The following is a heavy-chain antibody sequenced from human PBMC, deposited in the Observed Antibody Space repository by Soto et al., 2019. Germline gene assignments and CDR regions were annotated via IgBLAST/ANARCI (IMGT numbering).Heavy chain of an antibody. CDR2: ISAYNGNT. Sequence: QVQLVQSGAEVKKPGASVKVSCKASGYTFTSYGISWVRQAPGQGLEWMGWISAYNGNTNYAQKLQGRVTMTTDTXXSTAYMELRSVRSDDTAVYYCARVFQYAAAGWFDPWGQGTLVTVSS. V-gene: IGHV1-18*01. CDR1: GYTFTSYG. J-gene: IGHJ5*02. D-gene: IGHD6-13*01. CDR3: ARVFQYAAAGWFDP.